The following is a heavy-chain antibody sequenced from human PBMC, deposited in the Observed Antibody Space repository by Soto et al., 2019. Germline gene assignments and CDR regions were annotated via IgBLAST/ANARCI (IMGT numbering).Heavy chain of an antibody. J-gene: IGHJ6*02. CDR2: ISGIGGST. D-gene: IGHD3-3*01. Sequence: GGSLRLSCAASGFTFSDYAMSWVRQAPGKVLDWVSVISGIGGSTYYADSVKGRFTISRDNSNNTLYLQMNSLRAEDTAVYYCAKGTTIFGVAHYGMDVWGQGTTVTVSS. CDR3: AKGTTIFGVAHYGMDV. CDR1: GFTFSDYA. V-gene: IGHV3-23*01.